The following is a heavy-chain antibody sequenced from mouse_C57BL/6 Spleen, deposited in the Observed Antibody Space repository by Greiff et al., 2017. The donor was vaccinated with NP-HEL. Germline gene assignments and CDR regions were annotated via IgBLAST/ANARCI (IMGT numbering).Heavy chain of an antibody. Sequence: EVQLQESGPELVKPGASVKMSCKASGYTLTDYNMHWVKQSHGKSLEWIGYINPNNGGTSYNQKFKGKATLTVNKSSSTAYMELRSLTSEDSAVYYCARIYYYGSSYDWYFDVWGTGTTVTVSS. CDR1: GYTLTDYN. D-gene: IGHD1-1*01. CDR2: INPNNGGT. V-gene: IGHV1-22*01. CDR3: ARIYYYGSSYDWYFDV. J-gene: IGHJ1*03.